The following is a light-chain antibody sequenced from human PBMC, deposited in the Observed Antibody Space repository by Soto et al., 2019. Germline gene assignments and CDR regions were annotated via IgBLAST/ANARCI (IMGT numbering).Light chain of an antibody. CDR2: GAS. CDR1: QSLNTD. V-gene: IGKV3-15*01. CDR3: QQSYSSPPT. Sequence: EILLTPSPASLSVSPGESATLSCRASQSLNTDLAWYQQKPGQAPRLLLYGASTRATGTPTRFSGSRSGPDFTLTISSLQPEDFATYYCQQSYSSPPTFGQGTKVDIK. J-gene: IGKJ1*01.